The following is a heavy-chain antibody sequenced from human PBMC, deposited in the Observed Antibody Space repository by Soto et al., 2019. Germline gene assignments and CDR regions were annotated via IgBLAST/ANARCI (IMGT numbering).Heavy chain of an antibody. Sequence: KSSETLSLTCAVSGYSISSGYYWGWIRQPPGKGLEWIGSIYHSGSTYYNPSLKSRVTISVDTSKNQFSLKLSSVTAADTAVYYCARDPTPYSGSYIYYYYGMDVCGQGTTVTVSS. V-gene: IGHV4-38-2*02. CDR3: ARDPTPYSGSYIYYYYGMDV. D-gene: IGHD1-26*01. J-gene: IGHJ6*02. CDR2: IYHSGST. CDR1: GYSISSGYY.